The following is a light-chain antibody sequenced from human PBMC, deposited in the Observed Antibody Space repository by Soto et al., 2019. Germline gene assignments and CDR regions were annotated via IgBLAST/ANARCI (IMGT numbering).Light chain of an antibody. V-gene: IGLV2-8*01. CDR2: EVT. CDR3: SSYSGSSTVL. CDR1: SSDIGAYNY. J-gene: IGLJ2*01. Sequence: QSALTQPPSASGSLGQSITISCTGTSSDIGAYNYVSWYQQHPGKAPKLIIYEVTRRPSGVPDRFSGSKSGNTASLTVSGLQAEEETDYYCSSYSGSSTVLFGGGTKLTVL.